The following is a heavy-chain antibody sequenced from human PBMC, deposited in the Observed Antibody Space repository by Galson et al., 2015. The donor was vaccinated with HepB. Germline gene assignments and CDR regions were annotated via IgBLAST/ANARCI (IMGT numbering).Heavy chain of an antibody. CDR3: ARASEGGPSVKMATISGGNDY. D-gene: IGHD5-24*01. J-gene: IGHJ4*02. V-gene: IGHV1-18*04. CDR1: GYTFTSYG. Sequence: SVKVSCKASGYTFTSYGISWVRQAPGQGLEWMGWISAYNGNTNYAQKLQGRVTMTTDTSTSTAYMELRSLRSDDTAVYYCARASEGGPSVKMATISGGNDYWGQGTLVTVSS. CDR2: ISAYNGNT.